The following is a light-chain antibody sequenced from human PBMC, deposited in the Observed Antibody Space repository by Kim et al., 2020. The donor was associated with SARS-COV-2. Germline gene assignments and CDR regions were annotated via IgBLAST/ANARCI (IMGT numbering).Light chain of an antibody. CDR1: SLRSYY. Sequence: SSELTQDPAVSVALGQTVRITCQGDSLRSYYASWYQQKPGQAPVLVIYGKNNRPSGIPDRFSGSSSGNTASLTITGAQAEDEADYYCNYRDSSGNQWVLG. CDR3: NYRDSSGNQWV. CDR2: GKN. J-gene: IGLJ3*02. V-gene: IGLV3-19*01.